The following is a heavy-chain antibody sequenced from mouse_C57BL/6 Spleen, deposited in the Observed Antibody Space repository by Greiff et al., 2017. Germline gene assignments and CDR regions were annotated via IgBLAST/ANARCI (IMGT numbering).Heavy chain of an antibody. V-gene: IGHV5-17*01. CDR2: ISSGSSTI. Sequence: DVQLQESGGGLVKPGGSLKLSCAASGFTFSDYGMHWVRQAPEKGLEWVAYISSGSSTIYYADTVKGRFTISRDNAKNTLFLQLTSLRSEDTAMYYCAKHYYYGSSYLYAMDYWGQGTSVTVSS. CDR1: GFTFSDYG. D-gene: IGHD1-1*01. J-gene: IGHJ4*01. CDR3: AKHYYYGSSYLYAMDY.